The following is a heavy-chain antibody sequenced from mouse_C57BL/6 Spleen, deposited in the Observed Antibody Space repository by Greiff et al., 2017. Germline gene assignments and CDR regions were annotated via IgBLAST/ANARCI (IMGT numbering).Heavy chain of an antibody. J-gene: IGHJ3*01. D-gene: IGHD2-3*01. CDR3: ARGGGLSPWFAY. CDR1: GYSFTGYY. Sequence: VQLQQSGPELVKPRASVKISCKASGYSFTGYYMNWVKQSPEKSLEWIGEINPSTGGTTYNQKFKAKATLTVAKSSSTGYMQLKSLTSEDSAVYYCARGGGLSPWFAYWGQGTLVTVSA. CDR2: INPSTGGT. V-gene: IGHV1-42*01.